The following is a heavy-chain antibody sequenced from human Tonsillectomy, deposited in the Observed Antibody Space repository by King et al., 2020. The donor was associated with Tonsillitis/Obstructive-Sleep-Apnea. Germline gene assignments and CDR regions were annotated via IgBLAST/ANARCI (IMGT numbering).Heavy chain of an antibody. J-gene: IGHJ2*01. CDR3: SRVFCTSTSCFYWYFDL. Sequence: VQLVESGGGLAQPGGSLRLSCAASGFTFSTYWLHWVRQAPGKGLVWVSGINSDGSSTTYADSVKGRFTSSRDNAKNTLYLQMNSLRAEDTAVYYCSRVFCTSTSCFYWYFDLWGRGTLVTVSS. CDR1: GFTFSTYW. D-gene: IGHD2-2*01. CDR2: INSDGSST. V-gene: IGHV3-74*01.